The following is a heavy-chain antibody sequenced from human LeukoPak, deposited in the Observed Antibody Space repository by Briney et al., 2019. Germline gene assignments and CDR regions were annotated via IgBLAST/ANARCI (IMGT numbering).Heavy chain of an antibody. Sequence: ASVKVSCKASGYTFTSYYMHWVRQAPGQGLDWMGIINPSDGSTSYAQKFQGRVTMTRDTSTSTVYMELSRLRSEGTAVYYCARAVITMVRGVNLNWFDPWGQGTLVTVSS. V-gene: IGHV1-46*01. CDR1: GYTFTSYY. D-gene: IGHD3-10*01. J-gene: IGHJ5*02. CDR3: ARAVITMVRGVNLNWFDP. CDR2: INPSDGST.